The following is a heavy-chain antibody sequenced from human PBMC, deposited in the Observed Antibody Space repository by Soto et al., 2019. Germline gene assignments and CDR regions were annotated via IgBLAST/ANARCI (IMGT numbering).Heavy chain of an antibody. CDR2: IGSGGGT. CDR1: GFTFSSYA. CDR3: AKRDGKNYFDY. V-gene: IGHV3-23*01. J-gene: IGHJ4*02. Sequence: EVQLLESGGGLVQPGKSLRLSCAASGFTFSSYAMSWVRQAPGKGLEWVSTIGSGGGTHYADSVKGRFIISRDISKNTLYLQMNSLRAEDTALYYCAKRDGKNYFDYWGQGTLVTVSS.